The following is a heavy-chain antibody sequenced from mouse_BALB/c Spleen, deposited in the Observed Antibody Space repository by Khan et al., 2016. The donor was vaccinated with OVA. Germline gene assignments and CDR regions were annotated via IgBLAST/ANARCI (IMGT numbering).Heavy chain of an antibody. CDR2: IWGGGGT. V-gene: IGHV2-6-4*01. Sequence: VQLQESGPGLVAPSQTLSNTCTVSGFSLSRYNIHLVRQPPRGGLEWLGMIWGGGGTDYNSTLKSRLSISKDNSKSQVFLKMNSLQTDDTAMYYCARAYYRYDGYYAMDYWGQGTSVTVSS. J-gene: IGHJ4*01. CDR1: GFSLSRYN. D-gene: IGHD2-14*01. CDR3: ARAYYRYDGYYAMDY.